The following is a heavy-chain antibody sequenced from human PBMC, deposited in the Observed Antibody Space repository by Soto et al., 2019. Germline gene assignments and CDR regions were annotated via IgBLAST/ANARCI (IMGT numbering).Heavy chain of an antibody. CDR2: IRNKAHSYTT. CDR1: GLTFSDHY. D-gene: IGHD2-21*02. J-gene: IGHJ2*01. Sequence: EVQLVESGGGLVQPGGSLRLYCAAAGLTFSDHYFDWVRQAPGKVLECVARIRNKAHSYTTAYAASVKGRFTVSRDDTKNSLCLQMNSLKTDDTAGYYCARVRLVTHKYCDPWVRGSPVTVSS. CDR3: ARVRLVTHKYCDP. V-gene: IGHV3-72*01.